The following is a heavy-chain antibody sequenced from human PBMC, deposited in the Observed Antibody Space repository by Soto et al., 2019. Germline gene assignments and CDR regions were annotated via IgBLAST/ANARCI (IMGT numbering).Heavy chain of an antibody. CDR3: ARVRSNLFDY. V-gene: IGHV4-59*01. D-gene: IGHD3-3*01. Sequence: TLSLTCTVSGDSISTFYWSWIRQPPGKGLEWIGYIHYSGSTNYNPSLKSQVIISVDTSKNQFSLKLSSVTAADTAVYFCARVRSNLFDYWGQGTLVTVSS. J-gene: IGHJ4*02. CDR1: GDSISTFY. CDR2: IHYSGST.